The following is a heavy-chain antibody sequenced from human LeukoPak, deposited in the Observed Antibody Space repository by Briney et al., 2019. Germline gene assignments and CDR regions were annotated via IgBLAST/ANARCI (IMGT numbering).Heavy chain of an antibody. Sequence: GGSLRLSCAASGFTFSSYEMNWVRQAPGKGLEWVANINKDGGLQNYADPVKGRFIISRDNSKNSLYLQMNSLRDEDTAVYYCVKDYHWNQFDYWGQGALVPVSS. V-gene: IGHV3-7*04. CDR1: GFTFSSYE. D-gene: IGHD1-1*01. CDR3: VKDYHWNQFDY. CDR2: INKDGGLQ. J-gene: IGHJ4*02.